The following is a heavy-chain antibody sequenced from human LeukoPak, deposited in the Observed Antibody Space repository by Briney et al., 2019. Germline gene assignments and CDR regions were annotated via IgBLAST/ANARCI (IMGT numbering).Heavy chain of an antibody. CDR1: GFTFSSYW. CDR3: ARHPYGVLDY. V-gene: IGHV3-7*01. D-gene: IGHD4-17*01. CDR2: IKPDGSEK. Sequence: PGGSLRLSCAASGFTFSSYWMTWVRQAPGKGLEWVANIKPDGSEKYYVDSVKGRFTISRDNAKNSLYLQMDGLRAEDTAVYYCARHPYGVLDYWGQGTLVSISS. J-gene: IGHJ4*02.